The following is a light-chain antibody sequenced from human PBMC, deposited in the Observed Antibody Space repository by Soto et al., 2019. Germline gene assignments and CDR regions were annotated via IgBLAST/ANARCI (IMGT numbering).Light chain of an antibody. Sequence: DLQVTQSPSTLSASVGDRVTITCRASQSISSWLAWYQQKPGKAPKLLIYRASSLESGVPSRFSGSGSGTEFTLTISSLQPDDSATYYCQQYNSYSGTFGQGTKVEVK. CDR1: QSISSW. CDR3: QQYNSYSGT. V-gene: IGKV1-5*03. J-gene: IGKJ1*01. CDR2: RAS.